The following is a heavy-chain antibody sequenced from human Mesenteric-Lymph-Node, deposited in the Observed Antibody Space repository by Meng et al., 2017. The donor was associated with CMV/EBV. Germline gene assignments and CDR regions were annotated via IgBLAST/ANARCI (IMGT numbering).Heavy chain of an antibody. Sequence: FSLSASGVGVGCIRQPPGKALAWLALIYWDDDKRYSPSLKSRLTITKDTSKNQVVLTVTNMDPVDTATYYCAHLYYDILTGQYYFDYWGQGTLVTVSS. CDR2: IYWDDDK. D-gene: IGHD3-9*01. V-gene: IGHV2-5*02. CDR3: AHLYYDILTGQYYFDY. J-gene: IGHJ4*02. CDR1: FSLSASGVG.